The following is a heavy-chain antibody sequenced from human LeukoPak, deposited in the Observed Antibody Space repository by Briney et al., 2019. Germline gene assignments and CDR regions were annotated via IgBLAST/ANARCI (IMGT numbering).Heavy chain of an antibody. CDR1: GFTFSSYG. CDR3: ASTFYGDSPPY. V-gene: IGHV3-33*01. CDR2: IWYDGSNK. D-gene: IGHD4-17*01. Sequence: GGSLRLSCAASGFTFSSYGIHWVRQAPGKGLEWVAVIWYDGSNKYYADSVKGRFTISRDNSKNTLYLQMNSLRAEDTAVYYCASTFYGDSPPYWGQGTLVTVSS. J-gene: IGHJ4*02.